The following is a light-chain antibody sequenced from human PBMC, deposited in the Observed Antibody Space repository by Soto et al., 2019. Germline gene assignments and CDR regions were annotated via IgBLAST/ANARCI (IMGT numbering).Light chain of an antibody. CDR2: DVS. CDR1: SSDVGYYNY. CDR3: SSYTSSSTLV. J-gene: IGLJ2*01. Sequence: QSALTQPASVSGSLGQSITISCSGTSSDVGYYNYVSWYQQHPGKAPKLMIFDVSNRPSGVSNRFSGSKSGNAASLTISGLQAEDEADYYCSSYTSSSTLVFGGGTKLTVL. V-gene: IGLV2-14*01.